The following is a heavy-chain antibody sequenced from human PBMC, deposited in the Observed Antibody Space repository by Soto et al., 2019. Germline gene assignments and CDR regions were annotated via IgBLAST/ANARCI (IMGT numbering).Heavy chain of an antibody. Sequence: QVQLQQSGPGLVKPSETLSLTCTVSSGPSSSHNWGWIRQSPGRGLEWIGYVYNTGGPSYNPSLKSRVTISADTSANHISLTLSSVTAADTAIYYCVRQGIGNLHGLVDVWGQGTTVSVSS. V-gene: IGHV4-59*08. CDR2: VYNTGGP. J-gene: IGHJ6*02. D-gene: IGHD1-1*01. CDR1: SGPSSSHN. CDR3: VRQGIGNLHGLVDV.